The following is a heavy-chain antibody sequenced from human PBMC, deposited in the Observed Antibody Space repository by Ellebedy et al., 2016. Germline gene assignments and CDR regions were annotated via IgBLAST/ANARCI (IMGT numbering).Heavy chain of an antibody. D-gene: IGHD6-19*01. J-gene: IGHJ4*02. Sequence: GESLKISCAASGFTFSSYAMHWVRQAPGKGLEWVAVISYDGSNKYYADSVKGRFTISRDNSKNTLYLQMNSLRAEDTAVYYCARDSSSGWYVFDYWGQGTLVTVSS. CDR1: GFTFSSYA. CDR3: ARDSSSGWYVFDY. CDR2: ISYDGSNK. V-gene: IGHV3-30-3*01.